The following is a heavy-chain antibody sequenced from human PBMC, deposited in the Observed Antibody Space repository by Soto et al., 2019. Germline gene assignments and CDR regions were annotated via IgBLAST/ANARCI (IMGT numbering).Heavy chain of an antibody. J-gene: IGHJ4*02. V-gene: IGHV3-23*01. Sequence: GGSLTLSCAASGFTVSNYAMAWVRQAPGKGLEWVSVVSARGDSTNYADSVKGRFSISRDNSKNSLYLQMNSLRAEDTAVYYCAKRTLTAPFPFDYWGPGTLVTVSS. CDR1: GFTVSNYA. CDR3: AKRTLTAPFPFDY. CDR2: VSARGDST.